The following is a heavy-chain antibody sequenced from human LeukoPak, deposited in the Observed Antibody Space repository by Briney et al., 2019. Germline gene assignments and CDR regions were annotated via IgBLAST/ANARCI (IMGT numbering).Heavy chain of an antibody. CDR1: GYTFTSYG. D-gene: IGHD3-3*01. CDR2: ISTYNGNT. CDR3: ARTYYDFWSGYPDFDY. V-gene: IGHV1-18*01. Sequence: APVKVSCKASGYTFTSYGISWVRQAPGQGLEWMGWISTYNGNTNYAQKLQGRVTMTTDTSTSTAYMELRSLRSDDTAVYYCARTYYDFWSGYPDFDYWGQGTLVTVSS. J-gene: IGHJ4*02.